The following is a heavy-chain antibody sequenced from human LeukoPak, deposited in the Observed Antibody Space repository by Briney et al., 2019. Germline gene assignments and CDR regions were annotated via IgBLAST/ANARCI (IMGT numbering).Heavy chain of an antibody. CDR1: GFTFSSYG. CDR3: AKVAHCNSTSCPDY. V-gene: IGHV3-30*18. CDR2: ISYDGSNK. J-gene: IGHJ4*02. Sequence: GGSLRLSCAASGFTFSSYGMHWVRQAPGKGLEWVAVISYDGSNKYYADSVKGRFTISRDNSKNTLYLQMNSLRAEDTAVYYCAKVAHCNSTSCPDYWGQGTLVTVSS. D-gene: IGHD2-2*01.